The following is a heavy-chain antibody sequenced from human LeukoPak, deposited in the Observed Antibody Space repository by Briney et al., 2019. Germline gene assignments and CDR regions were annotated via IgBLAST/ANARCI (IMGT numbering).Heavy chain of an antibody. CDR1: GYTFTNYA. J-gene: IGHJ3*02. Sequence: SVKVFCKASGYTFTNYAIKWVRQATGQGLEWMGWMNPNSGNTGYAQNFQGRVTITRNTSISTAYMELSSLRSEDTAVYYCARGKMQWLAPGSAFDIWGQGTMVTVSS. D-gene: IGHD6-19*01. CDR3: ARGKMQWLAPGSAFDI. CDR2: MNPNSGNT. V-gene: IGHV1-8*01.